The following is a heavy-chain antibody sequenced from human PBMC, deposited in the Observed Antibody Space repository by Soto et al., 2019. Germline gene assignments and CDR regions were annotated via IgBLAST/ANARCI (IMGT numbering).Heavy chain of an antibody. J-gene: IGHJ4*02. CDR3: ARDKITGLFDY. V-gene: IGHV4-31*03. CDR2: IYYSGST. CDR1: GGSISSGGYY. D-gene: IGHD2-8*02. Sequence: SETLSLTCTVSGGSISSGGYYWSWIRQHPGKGLEWIGEIYYSGSTNYNPSLKSRVTISVDTSKNQFSLKLTSVTAADTAVYYCARDKITGLFDYWGQGTLVTVS.